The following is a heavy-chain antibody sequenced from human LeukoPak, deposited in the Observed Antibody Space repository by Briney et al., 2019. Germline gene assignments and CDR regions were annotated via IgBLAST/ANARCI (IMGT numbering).Heavy chain of an antibody. Sequence: GEPLKISCKGSGYSFTSYWIGWVRQMPGKGLEWMGIIYPGDSDTRYSPSFQGQVTISADKSISTAYLQWSSLKASDTAMYYCARHTVAKNPTRYYYDSSASYGMDVWGQGTTVTVSS. CDR2: IYPGDSDT. D-gene: IGHD3-22*01. CDR1: GYSFTSYW. V-gene: IGHV5-51*01. J-gene: IGHJ6*02. CDR3: ARHTVAKNPTRYYYDSSASYGMDV.